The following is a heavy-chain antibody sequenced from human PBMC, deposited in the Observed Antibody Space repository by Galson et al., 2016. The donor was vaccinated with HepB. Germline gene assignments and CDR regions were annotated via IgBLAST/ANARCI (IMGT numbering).Heavy chain of an antibody. CDR2: ISYDGSNK. V-gene: IGHV3-30*04. D-gene: IGHD4-17*01. J-gene: IGHJ5*02. CDR3: ARDQDGDYVHNWFDP. Sequence: SLRLSCAASGFTFSNYAMHWVRQAPGKGLEWVAVISYDGSNKYYADSVKGRFTISRDNSKNTLYLQMNSLRAEDTAVYYCARDQDGDYVHNWFDPWGQGTLVTVSS. CDR1: GFTFSNYA.